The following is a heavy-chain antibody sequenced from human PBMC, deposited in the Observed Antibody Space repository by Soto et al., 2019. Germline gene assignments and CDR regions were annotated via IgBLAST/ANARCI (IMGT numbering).Heavy chain of an antibody. CDR1: GFSVSNNY. CDR3: ARGYRYGDYYYGMDV. V-gene: IGHV3-53*02. CDR2: IYSGGST. D-gene: IGHD5-18*01. J-gene: IGHJ6*02. Sequence: EVQLVETGGGLIQPGGSLRLSCAASGFSVSNNYMSWVRQAPGKGLEWVSVIYSGGSTYYADSVKGRFTISRDNSKNTLYLQMNSLRAEDTAVYYCARGYRYGDYYYGMDVWGQGTTVTVSS.